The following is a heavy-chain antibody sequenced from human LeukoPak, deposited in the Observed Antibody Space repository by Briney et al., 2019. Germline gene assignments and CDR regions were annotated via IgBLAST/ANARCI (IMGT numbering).Heavy chain of an antibody. Sequence: SETLSLTCKVSGGSISGYYWAWIRQPAGKGLEWIGRIYPSGSTNYNPSLKSRVSMSIDTSKNRFSLNLSSVTAADTAVYYCARDYLRKGNAFENLGQRTGVTVSS. V-gene: IGHV4-4*07. CDR3: ARDYLRKGNAFEN. CDR2: IYPSGST. J-gene: IGHJ3*02. CDR1: GGSISGYY.